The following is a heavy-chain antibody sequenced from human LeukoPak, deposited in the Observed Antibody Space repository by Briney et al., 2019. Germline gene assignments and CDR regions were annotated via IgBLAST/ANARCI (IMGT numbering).Heavy chain of an antibody. V-gene: IGHV3-21*04. CDR2: ISFSGTYI. Sequence: PGGSLRLSCAASGFTFSAYSLNWVRQAPGKGLEWISSISFSGTYIYYADSVRGRFTISRDNSKNTLYLQMNSLRAEDAAVYFCAKAPVTSCRGAYCYPFDSWGQGTLVTVSS. D-gene: IGHD2-21*01. CDR1: GFTFSAYS. J-gene: IGHJ4*02. CDR3: AKAPVTSCRGAYCYPFDS.